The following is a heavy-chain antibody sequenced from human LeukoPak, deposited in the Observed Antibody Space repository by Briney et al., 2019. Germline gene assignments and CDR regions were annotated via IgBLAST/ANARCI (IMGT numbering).Heavy chain of an antibody. Sequence: GGSLRLSCAASGFTFSSYWMSWVRQAPGKGLEWVGRIKTETAGCATDYAAPVKGRFAISRDDSKNTVYLQMNSLKSEDSAVYYCTTNDAFDIWGQGTMVTVSS. CDR3: TTNDAFDI. J-gene: IGHJ3*02. CDR1: GFTFSSYW. CDR2: IKTETAGCAT. V-gene: IGHV3-15*01.